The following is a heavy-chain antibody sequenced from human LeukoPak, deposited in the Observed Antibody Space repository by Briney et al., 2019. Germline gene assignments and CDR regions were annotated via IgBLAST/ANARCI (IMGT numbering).Heavy chain of an antibody. Sequence: PSETLSLTCIVSGGPISSDHWSWIRQPAGKGLEWIGHIYNSGSTTYNPSLKSRVTMSVDTSKSQFSLKLSPVTAADTAVYYCAQWLVRGWFDPWGQGILVTVSS. CDR1: GGPISSDH. CDR3: AQWLVRGWFDP. CDR2: IYNSGST. J-gene: IGHJ5*02. D-gene: IGHD6-19*01. V-gene: IGHV4-4*07.